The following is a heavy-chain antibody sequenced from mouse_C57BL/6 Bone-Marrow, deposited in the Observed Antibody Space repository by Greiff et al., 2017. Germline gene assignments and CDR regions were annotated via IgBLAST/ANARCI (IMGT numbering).Heavy chain of an antibody. D-gene: IGHD1-1*01. Sequence: QVPLQQPGAELVKPGASVKLSCKASGYTFTSYWMHWVKQRPGQGLEWIGMIHPNSGSTNYNEPFKSKATRTVDKSSRKAFMPLSSLTSEVAVISSCAREYYGSSPYAIDYWGQGTSVTVSS. CDR3: AREYYGSSPYAIDY. J-gene: IGHJ4*01. CDR1: GYTFTSYW. V-gene: IGHV1-64*01. CDR2: IHPNSGST.